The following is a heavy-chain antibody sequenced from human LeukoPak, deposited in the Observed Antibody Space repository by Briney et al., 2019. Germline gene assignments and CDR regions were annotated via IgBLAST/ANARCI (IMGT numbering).Heavy chain of an antibody. J-gene: IGHJ4*02. D-gene: IGHD5-18*01. CDR1: GFTVSSNY. CDR3: ARGGYSYGSYYFDY. V-gene: IGHV3-53*01. CDR2: IYSGGST. Sequence: PGGSLRLSCAASGFTVSSNYTSWVRQAPGKGLEWVSVIYSGGSTYYADSVKGRFTISRDNSKNTLYLQMNSLRAEDTAVYYCARGGYSYGSYYFDYWGQGTLVTVSS.